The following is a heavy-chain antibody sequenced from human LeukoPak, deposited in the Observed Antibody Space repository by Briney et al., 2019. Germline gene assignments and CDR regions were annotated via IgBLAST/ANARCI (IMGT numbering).Heavy chain of an antibody. CDR1: GFTFSSYA. V-gene: IGHV3-33*08. J-gene: IGHJ4*02. Sequence: GGSLRLSCAASGFTFSSYAMSWVRQAPGKGLEWVAVIWYDESNKYYADSVKRRFTISRDNSKNTLYQQMNSLTADNTVLYYCASDERLYFDYWGQGTLVTVSS. CDR3: ASDERLYFDY. CDR2: IWYDESNK.